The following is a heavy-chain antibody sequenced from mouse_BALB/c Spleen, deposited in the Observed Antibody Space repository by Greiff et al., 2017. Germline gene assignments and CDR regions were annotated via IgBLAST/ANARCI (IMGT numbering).Heavy chain of an antibody. J-gene: IGHJ3*01. CDR3: ARRGDEGAWFAY. V-gene: IGHV5-6*02. CDR1: GFTFSSYG. CDR2: ISSGGSYT. Sequence: EVMLVESGGDLVKPGGSLKLSCAASGFTFSSYGMSWVRQTPDKRLEWVATISSGGSYTYYPDSVKGRFTISRDNAKNTLYLQMSSLKSEDTAMYYCARRGDEGAWFAYWGQGTLVTVSA.